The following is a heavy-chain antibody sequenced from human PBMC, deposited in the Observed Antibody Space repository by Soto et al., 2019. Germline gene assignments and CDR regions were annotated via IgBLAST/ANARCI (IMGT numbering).Heavy chain of an antibody. CDR3: AKDIQGYFDRSGYISFGY. CDR1: GFTFSSYA. CDR2: IRGSVGSK. Sequence: GGSLRLSCAATGFTFSSYAMSWVRQAPGKGLEWVSGIRGSVGSKYYADSVKGRFTISRDNSKNTLYLQMNSLRAEATAVYYCAKDIQGYFDRSGYISFGYWGQGTLVTVSS. J-gene: IGHJ4*02. D-gene: IGHD3-22*01. V-gene: IGHV3-23*01.